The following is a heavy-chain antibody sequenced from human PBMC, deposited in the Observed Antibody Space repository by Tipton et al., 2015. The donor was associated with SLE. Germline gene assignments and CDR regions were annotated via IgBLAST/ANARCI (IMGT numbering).Heavy chain of an antibody. D-gene: IGHD3-10*01. CDR2: MYSGGST. J-gene: IGHJ6*03. Sequence: GSLRLSCAASGFTVSRNYMTWVRQAPGKGLEWVSIMYSGGSTYYAGSVKGRFTISRDNSKNTLYLQMNSLRAEDTAVYYCARDGYYYGSGSYWVYYYYMDVWGKGTTVTVSS. V-gene: IGHV3-53*01. CDR3: ARDGYYYGSGSYWVYYYYMDV. CDR1: GFTVSRNY.